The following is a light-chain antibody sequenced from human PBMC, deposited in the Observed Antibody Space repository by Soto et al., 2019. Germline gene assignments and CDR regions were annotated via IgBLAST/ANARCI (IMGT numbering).Light chain of an antibody. Sequence: EIVLTQSPGTLSLSAGERATLSCRASQSVSSNYLAWYQQKPGQPPRLLISGASSRATGIPDRFIGSGSGTDFTLTICSLEPEDFAVYYCQHYGRSPPSWTFGQGTKVEIK. CDR1: QSVSSNY. J-gene: IGKJ1*01. CDR3: QHYGRSPPSWT. CDR2: GAS. V-gene: IGKV3-20*01.